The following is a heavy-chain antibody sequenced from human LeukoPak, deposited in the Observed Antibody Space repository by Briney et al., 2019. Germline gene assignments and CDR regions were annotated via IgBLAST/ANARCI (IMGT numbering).Heavy chain of an antibody. V-gene: IGHV3-43*01. Sequence: GGSLRLSCAASGFTFDDYTMHWVRQAPGKGLEWVSLISWDGGSTYYADSVKGRFTISRDNAKNSLYLQMNSLRAEDTALYYCAKDRGATYKDFGPWGQGTLVTVSS. CDR1: GFTFDDYT. CDR2: ISWDGGST. CDR3: AKDRGATYKDFGP. D-gene: IGHD3-10*01. J-gene: IGHJ5*02.